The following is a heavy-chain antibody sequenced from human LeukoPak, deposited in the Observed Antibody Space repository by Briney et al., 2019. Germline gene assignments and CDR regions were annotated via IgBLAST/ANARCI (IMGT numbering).Heavy chain of an antibody. J-gene: IGHJ4*02. D-gene: IGHD2/OR15-2a*01. V-gene: IGHV3-48*03. CDR1: GFRFTIYE. CDR3: ARVQVVGEVITTFSDF. CDR2: ITSNGRTT. Sequence: GVSLRLSCEASGFRFTIYEMNWVRQAPGKGLEWISYITSNGRTTYYADSVKGRFTISRDNAKNSLYLQMNSLTADDTAVYYCARVQVVGEVITTFSDFWGQGSLVTVSS.